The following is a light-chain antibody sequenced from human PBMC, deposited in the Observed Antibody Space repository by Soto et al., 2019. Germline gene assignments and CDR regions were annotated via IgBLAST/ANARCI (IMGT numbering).Light chain of an antibody. Sequence: EIVLTQSPGTLSLSPGERATLSCRASQSVSSTSLAWYQHKPGQAPRLLIYGASSRATGIPDRFSGSGSGTDFSLTISRLEPEDFAMYYCQQYGSSPTGYTFGQGTKLEIK. CDR3: QQYGSSPTGYT. CDR1: QSVSSTS. V-gene: IGKV3-20*01. CDR2: GAS. J-gene: IGKJ2*01.